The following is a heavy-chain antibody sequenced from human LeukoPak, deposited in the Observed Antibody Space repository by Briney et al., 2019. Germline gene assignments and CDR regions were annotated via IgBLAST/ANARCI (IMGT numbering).Heavy chain of an antibody. CDR2: IVSPRPTT. V-gene: IGHV3-23*01. J-gene: IGHJ3*02. Sequence: GESLRLSCAVSGFTFSNYAMTWVRQAPGKGLEWVSSIVSPRPTTYYADSVKGRFTISRDNSKNTLYLQMNSLRVEDTAVYYCAKGPNYNILTGWRKTYNAFDIWGQGTMVTVSS. CDR1: GFTFSNYA. D-gene: IGHD3-9*01. CDR3: AKGPNYNILTGWRKTYNAFDI.